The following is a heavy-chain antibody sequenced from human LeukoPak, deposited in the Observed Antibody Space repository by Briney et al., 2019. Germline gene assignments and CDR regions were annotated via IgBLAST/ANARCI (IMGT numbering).Heavy chain of an antibody. D-gene: IGHD3-10*01. CDR1: GYTLTELS. V-gene: IGHV1-24*01. Sequence: ASVNVSCKVSGYTLTELSMHWVRQAPGKGLEWMGGFDPEDGETIYAQKFQGRVTMTEDTSTDTAYMELSSLRSEDTAVYYCARVSRGLYGSGSDYRSYYFDYWGQGTLVTVSS. CDR2: FDPEDGET. J-gene: IGHJ4*02. CDR3: ARVSRGLYGSGSDYRSYYFDY.